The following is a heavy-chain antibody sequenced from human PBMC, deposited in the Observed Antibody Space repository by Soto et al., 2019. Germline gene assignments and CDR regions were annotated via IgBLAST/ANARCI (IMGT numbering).Heavy chain of an antibody. D-gene: IGHD4-17*01. J-gene: IGHJ3*02. Sequence: QVQLVESGGGVVQPGRSLRLSCAASGFTFSSYGMHWVRQAPGKGLEWVAVIWYDGSNKYYADSVKGRFTISRDNSKNTLYLQMNSLRAEDTAVYYCARDCLDYGEGVDAFDIWGQGTMVTVSS. CDR2: IWYDGSNK. CDR1: GFTFSSYG. V-gene: IGHV3-33*01. CDR3: ARDCLDYGEGVDAFDI.